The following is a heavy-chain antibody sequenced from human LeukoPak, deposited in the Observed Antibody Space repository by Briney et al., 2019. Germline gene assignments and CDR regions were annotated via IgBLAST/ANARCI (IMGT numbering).Heavy chain of an antibody. CDR2: ISYDGSNK. V-gene: IGHV3-30*03. Sequence: PGRSLRLSCAASGFTFSTYGMHWVRQAAGKGLEWVAVISYDGSNKYYADSVKGRLTISRDNSKNTLYLQMNSLRPEDTAVYYCATLLDTRWSPKQLGYFQHWGQGTLVTVSS. J-gene: IGHJ1*01. CDR3: ATLLDTRWSPKQLGYFQH. CDR1: GFTFSTYG. D-gene: IGHD5-18*01.